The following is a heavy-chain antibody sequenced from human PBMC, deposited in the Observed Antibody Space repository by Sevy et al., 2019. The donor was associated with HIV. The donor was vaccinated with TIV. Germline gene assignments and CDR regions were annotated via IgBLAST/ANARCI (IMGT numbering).Heavy chain of an antibody. CDR2: INPKSGAT. Sequence: ASVKVSCKASGYTFTDTGYYVRWVRQALGQGLEWMGWINPKSGATNYAQKFQGRVTMTRDTSVSTANMELSRLRSDDTAVYYCARESYDFWTGPVDYDYGMDVWGQGTTVTVSS. V-gene: IGHV1-2*02. CDR3: ARESYDFWTGPVDYDYGMDV. D-gene: IGHD3-3*01. J-gene: IGHJ6*02. CDR1: GYTFTDTGYY.